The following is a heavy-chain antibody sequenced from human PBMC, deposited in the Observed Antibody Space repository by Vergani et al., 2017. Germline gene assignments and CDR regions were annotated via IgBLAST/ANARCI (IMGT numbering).Heavy chain of an antibody. CDR1: NDSVSNTFYY. D-gene: IGHD5-18*01. Sequence: QVQLQESGPGLVKPSETLSLTCTVSNDSVSNTFYYWGWIRQTPGKGLEWIGSIYYSGSTYYNPSLKSRVTISVDTSKNQFSLKLSSVTAADTAVYYCARGGDYSYGSQIDYWGQGTLVTVSS. CDR3: ARGGDYSYGSQIDY. J-gene: IGHJ4*02. CDR2: IYYSGST. V-gene: IGHV4-39*07.